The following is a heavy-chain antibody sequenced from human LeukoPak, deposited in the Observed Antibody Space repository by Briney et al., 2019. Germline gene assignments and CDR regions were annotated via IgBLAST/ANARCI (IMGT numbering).Heavy chain of an antibody. J-gene: IGHJ4*02. CDR3: ARIGSGSYGDGFDY. V-gene: IGHV4-59*01. CDR2: IYYSRST. D-gene: IGHD1-26*01. CDR1: GGSISSYY. Sequence: PSETLSLTSTVSGGSISSYYWSWIRQPPGKGLEWIGYIYYSRSTNYNPSLKSRVTISVDTSKNQFSLKLSSVTAADTAVYYCARIGSGSYGDGFDYWGQGTLVTVSS.